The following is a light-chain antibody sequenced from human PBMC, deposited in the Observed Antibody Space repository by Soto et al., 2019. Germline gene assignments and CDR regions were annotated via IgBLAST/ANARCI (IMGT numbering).Light chain of an antibody. CDR1: SSDVGGSNY. J-gene: IGLJ1*01. CDR2: EVT. Sequence: QSALTQPASVSGSPGQSITISCTGTSSDVGGSNYVSWYQQHPGKAPKLMIYEVTNRPSGVSTRFSGSKSGNTASLTISGLQAEDEADYYCSSYTTSSTPYVFGTWTKLTVL. CDR3: SSYTTSSTPYV. V-gene: IGLV2-14*01.